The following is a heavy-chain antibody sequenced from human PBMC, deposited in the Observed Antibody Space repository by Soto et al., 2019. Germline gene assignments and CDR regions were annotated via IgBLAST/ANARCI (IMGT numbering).Heavy chain of an antibody. J-gene: IGHJ3*02. D-gene: IGHD3-3*01. V-gene: IGHV4-59*01. Sequence: NPSETLSLTCTFSCGSISSYYWSWIRQPPGKGLEWIGYIYYSGSTNYNPSLKSRVTISVDTSKNQFSLKLSSVAAADTAVYYCARDLMRSDFWSGYSRDDAFDSWGQGTRVTVSS. CDR3: ARDLMRSDFWSGYSRDDAFDS. CDR2: IYYSGST. CDR1: CGSISSYY.